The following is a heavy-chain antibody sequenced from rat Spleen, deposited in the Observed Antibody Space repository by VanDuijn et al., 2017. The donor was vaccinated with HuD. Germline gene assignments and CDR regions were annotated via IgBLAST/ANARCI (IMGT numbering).Heavy chain of an antibody. CDR3: ARREQLYGYWYFDF. J-gene: IGHJ1*01. V-gene: IGHV5S23*01. CDR2: ISSDGGYT. D-gene: IGHD1-2*01. CDR1: GFTFSDYA. Sequence: EVQLVESGGGLVQPGRSLKLSCAASGFTFSDYAMAWVRQAPGKGLEWVSSISSDGGYTYYADSVRGRFTISRDNGKSTLFLEMDSLRSEDTATYSCARREQLYGYWYFDFWGPGTMVTVSS.